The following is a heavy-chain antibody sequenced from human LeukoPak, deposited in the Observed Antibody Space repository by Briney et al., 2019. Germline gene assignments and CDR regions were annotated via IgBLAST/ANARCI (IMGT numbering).Heavy chain of an antibody. CDR1: GYTFSRYG. Sequence: GASVKVSCKASGYTFSRYGISWVRQSPGQGLEWVGWISTSNSLTRYPEKFQDRVTLTTDASTSTAYMELRSLRSDDAAVYYCARPTASYDTLDIWGQGTRVTVSS. J-gene: IGHJ3*02. V-gene: IGHV1-18*01. CDR3: ARPTASYDTLDI. D-gene: IGHD1-26*01. CDR2: ISTSNSLT.